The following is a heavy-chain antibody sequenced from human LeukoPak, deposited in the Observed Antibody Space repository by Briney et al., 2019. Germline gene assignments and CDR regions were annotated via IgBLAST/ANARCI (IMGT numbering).Heavy chain of an antibody. D-gene: IGHD7-27*01. Sequence: SETLSLTCAVYGGSFSGYYWSWIRQPPGKGLEWIGEINHSGSTNYNPSLKSRVTISVDTSKNQFSLKLSSVTAADTAVYYCARLTGDQRKWYFDLWGRGTLVTVSS. J-gene: IGHJ2*01. V-gene: IGHV4-34*01. CDR1: GGSFSGYY. CDR2: INHSGST. CDR3: ARLTGDQRKWYFDL.